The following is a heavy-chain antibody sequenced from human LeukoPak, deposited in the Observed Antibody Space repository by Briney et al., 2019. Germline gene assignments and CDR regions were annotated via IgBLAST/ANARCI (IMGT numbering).Heavy chain of an antibody. CDR1: GGSISSYY. CDR3: ARDREYGGRRNYWYFDL. V-gene: IGHV4-59*01. Sequence: SETLSLTCTVSGGSISSYYWSWIRQPPGKGLEWIGYIYYSGSTNYNPSLKSRVTISVDTSKNQFSLKLSSVTAADTAVYYCARDREYGGRRNYWYFDLWGRGTLVTVSS. D-gene: IGHD4-23*01. J-gene: IGHJ2*01. CDR2: IYYSGST.